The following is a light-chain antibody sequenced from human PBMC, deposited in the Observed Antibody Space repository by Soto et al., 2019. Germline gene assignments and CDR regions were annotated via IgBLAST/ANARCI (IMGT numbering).Light chain of an antibody. J-gene: IGKJ4*01. Sequence: DIQMTQSPSSLSASVGDRVTITCQASQDISNSLNWYQQKPGKAPKLLIYDASNLETGVPSRFSGSGSGTDFTFTISSLQPEDVATYYCQQYENLFLTFGGGTKVEIK. CDR3: QQYENLFLT. V-gene: IGKV1-33*01. CDR2: DAS. CDR1: QDISNS.